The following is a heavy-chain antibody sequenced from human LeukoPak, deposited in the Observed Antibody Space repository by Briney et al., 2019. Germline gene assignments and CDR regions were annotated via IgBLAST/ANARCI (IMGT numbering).Heavy chain of an antibody. CDR3: ARDLVVVPAATHDY. Sequence: GRSLRLSCAASGFTFSSYGMHWVRQAPGKGLEWVAVISYDGSNKYYADSVKGRFTISRDNAKNSLYLQMNSLRAEDTAVYYCARDLVVVPAATHDYWGQGTLVTVSS. V-gene: IGHV3-30*03. J-gene: IGHJ4*02. CDR1: GFTFSSYG. D-gene: IGHD2-2*01. CDR2: ISYDGSNK.